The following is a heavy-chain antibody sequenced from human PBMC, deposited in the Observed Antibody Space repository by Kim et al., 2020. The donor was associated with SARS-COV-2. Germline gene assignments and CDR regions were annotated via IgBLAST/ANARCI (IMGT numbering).Heavy chain of an antibody. CDR1: GFTFSSYA. CDR3: AITYDSSGSSY. CDR2: ISSNGGST. J-gene: IGHJ4*02. D-gene: IGHD3-22*01. Sequence: GGSLRLSCAASGFTFSSYAMHWVRQAPGKGLEYVSAISSNGGSTYYANSVKGRFTISRDNPKNTLYLQMGSLRAEDMAVYYCAITYDSSGSSYWGQGTLV. V-gene: IGHV3-64*01.